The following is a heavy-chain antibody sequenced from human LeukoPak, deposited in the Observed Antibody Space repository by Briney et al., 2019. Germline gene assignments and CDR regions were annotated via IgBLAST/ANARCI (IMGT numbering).Heavy chain of an antibody. D-gene: IGHD3-10*01. CDR2: IKQDGSEK. Sequence: GGSLRLSCAASGFTFDDYAMHWVRQAPGKGLEWVANIKQDGSEKYYVDSVKGRFTISRDNAKNSLYLQMNSLRAEDTAVYYCARIRRGYYGMDVWGQGTTVTVSS. V-gene: IGHV3-7*01. CDR3: ARIRRGYYGMDV. J-gene: IGHJ6*02. CDR1: GFTFDDYA.